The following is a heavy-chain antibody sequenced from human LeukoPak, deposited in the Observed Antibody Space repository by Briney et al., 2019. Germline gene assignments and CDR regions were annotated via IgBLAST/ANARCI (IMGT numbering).Heavy chain of an antibody. CDR2: INTNTGNP. J-gene: IGHJ3*02. D-gene: IGHD6-13*01. V-gene: IGHV7-4-1*02. CDR3: ARDWHSSSWYDAFDI. CDR1: GYTFTSYA. Sequence: ASVKVSCKASGYTFTSYAMNWVRQAPGQGLEWMGWINTNTGNPTYTQGFTGRFVFSLDTSVSTAYLQISSLKAEDTAVYYCARDWHSSSWYDAFDIWGQGTMVTVSS.